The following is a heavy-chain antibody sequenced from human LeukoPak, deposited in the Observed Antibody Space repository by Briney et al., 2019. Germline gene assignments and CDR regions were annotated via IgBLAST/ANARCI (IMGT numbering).Heavy chain of an antibody. V-gene: IGHV3-23*01. CDR1: GFTFSTYA. Sequence: GGSLRLSCAGPGFTFSTYAMNWVRQAPGKGLEWVSAISGDGGITYYADSAKGRFTISRDNSKDTLFLQMNSLRVEDTAVYYCAGAYYDSWSGYYTNYYYYMGVWAKGTPVTVSS. D-gene: IGHD3-3*01. CDR2: ISGDGGIT. J-gene: IGHJ6*03. CDR3: AGAYYDSWSGYYTNYYYYMGV.